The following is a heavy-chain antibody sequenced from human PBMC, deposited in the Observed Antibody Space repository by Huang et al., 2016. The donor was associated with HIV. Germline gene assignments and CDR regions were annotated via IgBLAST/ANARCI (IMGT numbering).Heavy chain of an antibody. Sequence: QVQLVESGGGVVQPGRSLRLSCAASGFTFSNFGMHWVRQAPGKGLGWVAVISYDGSNGYYSESVKGRFTISRDNPMDTLYLQMNSLRPDDTAVYYCAKESRWYSDLDNWGQGTLVTVSS. CDR1: GFTFSNFG. D-gene: IGHD2-15*01. CDR3: AKESRWYSDLDN. CDR2: ISYDGSNG. V-gene: IGHV3-30*18. J-gene: IGHJ4*02.